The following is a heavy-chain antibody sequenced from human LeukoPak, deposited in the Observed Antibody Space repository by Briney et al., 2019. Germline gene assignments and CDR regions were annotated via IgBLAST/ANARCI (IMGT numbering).Heavy chain of an antibody. D-gene: IGHD1-1*01. CDR2: IYYSGST. CDR3: ARTGNYYYYMDV. CDR1: GGSISSYY. V-gene: IGHV4-59*01. J-gene: IGHJ6*03. Sequence: SSETLSLTCTLSGGSISSYYWSWIRQPPGKGLEWIGYIYYSGSTNYNPSLKSRVTISVDTSKNQFSLKLSSVTAADTAVYYCARTGNYYYYMDVWGKGTTVTVSS.